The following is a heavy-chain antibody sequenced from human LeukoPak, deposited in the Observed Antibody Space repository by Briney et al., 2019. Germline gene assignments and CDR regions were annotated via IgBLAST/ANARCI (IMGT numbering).Heavy chain of an antibody. V-gene: IGHV3-11*04. J-gene: IGHJ5*02. CDR2: ISSSGSTI. CDR1: GFTFSDYY. Sequence: GGSLRLSCAASGFTFSDYYMSWIRQAPGKGLEWVSYISSSGSTIYYADSVKGRFTISRDNAKNSLYLQMNSLRAEDTAVYYCARIVHSSSWYYGWFDPWGQGTLVTVSS. CDR3: ARIVHSSSWYYGWFDP. D-gene: IGHD6-13*01.